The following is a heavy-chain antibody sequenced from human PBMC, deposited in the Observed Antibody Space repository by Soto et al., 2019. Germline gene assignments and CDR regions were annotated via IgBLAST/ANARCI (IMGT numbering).Heavy chain of an antibody. CDR1: GYTFNTYW. J-gene: IGHJ4*02. D-gene: IGHD1-26*01. Sequence: EVQLVQSGAEVKKSGESLRISCKASGYTFNTYWVAWVRQMPGKGLEWIGRINPTDSRTDYSPSFRGNVTISLDKSISTAYLQWNSLRASDSARYYCVRLGFDYYDFDYWGQGTLVTVSS. CDR3: VRLGFDYYDFDY. V-gene: IGHV5-10-1*03. CDR2: INPTDSRT.